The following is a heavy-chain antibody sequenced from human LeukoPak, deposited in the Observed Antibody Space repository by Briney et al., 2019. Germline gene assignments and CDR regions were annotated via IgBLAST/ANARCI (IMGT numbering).Heavy chain of an antibody. Sequence: GGSLRFSCAASGFTFSSYDWHWVRPATGKGLEWVSAIGTAGDTYYPGSVKGRFTNSREDDKNPLYLQMNSLSAEDTAVYYCARGLYSSSWYGDYYYYGTDVWGQGTTVTVSS. CDR2: IGTAGDT. D-gene: IGHD6-13*01. CDR1: GFTFSSYD. CDR3: ARGLYSSSWYGDYYYYGTDV. J-gene: IGHJ6*02. V-gene: IGHV3-13*01.